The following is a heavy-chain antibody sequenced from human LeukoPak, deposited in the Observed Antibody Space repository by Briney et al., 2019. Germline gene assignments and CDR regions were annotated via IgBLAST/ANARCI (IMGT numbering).Heavy chain of an antibody. Sequence: ASVKVSYKASGYTFTSYDIKWVRQATGQGLEWMGWMNPNSGNTGYAQKFQGRVTMTRNTSISTAYMELSSLRSEDTAVYYCARGRSGYYTGWFDPWGQGTLVTVSS. CDR3: ARGRSGYYTGWFDP. V-gene: IGHV1-8*01. CDR2: MNPNSGNT. J-gene: IGHJ5*02. D-gene: IGHD3-3*01. CDR1: GYTFTSYD.